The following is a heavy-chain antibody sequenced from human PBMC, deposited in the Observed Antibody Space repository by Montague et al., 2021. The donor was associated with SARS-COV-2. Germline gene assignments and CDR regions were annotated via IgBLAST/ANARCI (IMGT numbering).Heavy chain of an antibody. CDR2: IDWDGDK. J-gene: IGHJ6*02. CDR3: ARGPSDTYYYNGMDV. CDR1: GFSLSTSGMC. Sequence: VKPTQTLTLTCTFSGFSLSTSGMCMTWIRQPPGKALEWLARIDWDGDKYYNTSLKSRLTISKDTSKNLVVLTMTNMYPVDTATYYCARGPSDTYYYNGMDVWGRGTTVTVSS. V-gene: IGHV2-70*11.